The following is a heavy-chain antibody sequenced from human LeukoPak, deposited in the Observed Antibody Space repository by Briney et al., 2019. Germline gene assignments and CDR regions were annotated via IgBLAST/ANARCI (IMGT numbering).Heavy chain of an antibody. CDR2: IYTSGST. Sequence: SETLSLTCTVSGGSISSYYWSWIRQPAGKGLEWIGRIYTSGSTNYNPSLKSRVTMSVDTSKNQFSVKLSSVTAADTAVYYCARVSKRRDGYNFNEYWGQGTLVTVSS. J-gene: IGHJ4*02. V-gene: IGHV4-4*07. CDR3: ARVSKRRDGYNFNEY. D-gene: IGHD5-24*01. CDR1: GGSISSYY.